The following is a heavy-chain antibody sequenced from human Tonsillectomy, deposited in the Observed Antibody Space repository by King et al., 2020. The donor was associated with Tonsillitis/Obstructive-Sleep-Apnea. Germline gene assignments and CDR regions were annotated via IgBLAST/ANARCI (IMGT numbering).Heavy chain of an antibody. CDR1: GGPISGYY. Sequence: VQLQESGPGLVKPSETLSLTCSVSGGPISGYYWSWIRQPPGKGLEWIGYIYYSGSTKYNPSLKSRVTISVDTSKDHFSLRLSSLTTADPAFYFCARSNLREPSSWPLDSWGQGTLVTVSS. CDR2: IYYSGST. J-gene: IGHJ4*02. CDR3: ARSNLREPSSWPLDS. D-gene: IGHD6-13*01. V-gene: IGHV4-59*01.